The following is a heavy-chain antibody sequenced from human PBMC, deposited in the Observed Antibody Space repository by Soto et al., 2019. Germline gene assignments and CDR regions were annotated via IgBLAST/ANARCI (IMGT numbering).Heavy chain of an antibody. CDR3: AKGNPLTGDSYFDY. D-gene: IGHD7-27*01. CDR2: IYYSGST. CDR1: GGSISSYY. V-gene: IGHV4-59*01. J-gene: IGHJ4*02. Sequence: SETLSLTCTVSGGSISSYYWSWIRQPPGKGLEWIGYIYYSGSTNYNPSLKSRVTISVDTSKNQFSLKLSSVTAADTAVYYCAKGNPLTGDSYFDYWGQGTLVTVSS.